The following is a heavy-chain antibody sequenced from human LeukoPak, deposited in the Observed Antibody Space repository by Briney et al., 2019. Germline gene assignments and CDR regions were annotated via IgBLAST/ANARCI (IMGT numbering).Heavy chain of an antibody. CDR2: INPNSGGT. CDR1: GYTFTGYY. V-gene: IGHV1-2*02. D-gene: IGHD1-20*01. CDR3: ARDLSDNWNAGKTGY. J-gene: IGHJ4*02. Sequence: ASVKVSCKASGYTFTGYYMHWVRQAPGQGLEWMGWINPNSGGTNYAQKFQGRVTMTRDTSISTAYMELSRLRSDDTAVYYCARDLSDNWNAGKTGYWGQGTLVTVSS.